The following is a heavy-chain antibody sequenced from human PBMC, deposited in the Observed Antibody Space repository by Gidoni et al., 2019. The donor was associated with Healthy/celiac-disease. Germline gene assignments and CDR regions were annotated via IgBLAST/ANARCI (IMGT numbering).Heavy chain of an antibody. Sequence: EVQLVGSGGGVVRRGGSLRLCCAAAGFTFVADGMSWVRQAPGKGLEWVSGINWTGGSTGYADVMKGRFTISNDNDKNSLYLQMSMLRAEDTALYHCARDCLTTGTTAFDPLGQGNLVTVSS. CDR2: INWTGGST. J-gene: IGHJ5*02. CDR3: ARDCLTTGTTAFDP. V-gene: IGHV3-20*01. CDR1: GFTFVADG. D-gene: IGHD4-17*01.